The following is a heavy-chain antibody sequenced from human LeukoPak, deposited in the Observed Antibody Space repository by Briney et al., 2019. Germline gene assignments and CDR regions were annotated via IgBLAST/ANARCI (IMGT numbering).Heavy chain of an antibody. CDR3: AKGSYYDSSGSFYFDY. J-gene: IGHJ4*02. D-gene: IGHD3-22*01. CDR2: ISGSGDNS. Sequence: GGSLRLSCAASGFTFSSYAMSWVRQAPGKGLEWVSGISGSGDNSYYADSVKGRFTISRDNSKNTLYVQVNSLGTEDTAAYYCAKGSYYDSSGSFYFDYWGQGTLVTVSS. V-gene: IGHV3-23*01. CDR1: GFTFSSYA.